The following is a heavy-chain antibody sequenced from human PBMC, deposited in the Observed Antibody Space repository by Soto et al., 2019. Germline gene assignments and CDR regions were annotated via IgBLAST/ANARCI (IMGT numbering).Heavy chain of an antibody. CDR1: GGSISSDGYF. CDR2: IHYSGTT. D-gene: IGHD7-27*01. V-gene: IGHV4-31*03. CDR3: ARDASQTGGPLDY. Sequence: QVQLQESGPGLVKPSQTLSLTCIVSGGSISSDGYFWSWIRQHPGKGLEWIGYIHYSGTTYYNPSLKSRIIISVDTSKSQFSLNLTSVTAADTAVYYCARDASQTGGPLDYWGQGTLVTVSS. J-gene: IGHJ4*02.